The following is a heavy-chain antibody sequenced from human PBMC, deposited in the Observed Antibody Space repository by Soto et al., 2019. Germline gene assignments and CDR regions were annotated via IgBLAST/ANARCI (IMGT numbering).Heavy chain of an antibody. Sequence: SQTLSLTCSVGGGCISSGGYYWSWIRQHPGKGLEWIGYTYYSGSTYYNPSLKGRVTISVDTSKNQFSLKLSSVTAADTAVYYCARDRYYYDSSGYLNYYGMDVWGQGTTVTVSS. J-gene: IGHJ6*02. D-gene: IGHD3-22*01. CDR2: TYYSGST. CDR1: GGCISSGGYY. V-gene: IGHV4-31*03. CDR3: ARDRYYYDSSGYLNYYGMDV.